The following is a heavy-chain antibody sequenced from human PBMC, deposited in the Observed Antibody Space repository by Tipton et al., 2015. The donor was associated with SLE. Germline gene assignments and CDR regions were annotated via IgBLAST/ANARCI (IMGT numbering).Heavy chain of an antibody. CDR3: AREGDGYSFDY. CDR1: GGSISSGGYS. Sequence: GLVKPSETLSLTCAVSGGSISSGGYSWSWIRQPPGKGLEWIGYIYHSGSTYYSPSLKSRVTISVDRSKSQFSLKLSSVTAADTAVYYCAREGDGYSFDYWGQGTLVTVSS. D-gene: IGHD5-24*01. J-gene: IGHJ4*02. V-gene: IGHV4-30-2*01. CDR2: IYHSGST.